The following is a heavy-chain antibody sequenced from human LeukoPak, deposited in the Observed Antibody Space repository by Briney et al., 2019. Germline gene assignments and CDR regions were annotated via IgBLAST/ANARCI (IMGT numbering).Heavy chain of an antibody. D-gene: IGHD5-12*01. Sequence: SETLSLTCTVSGGSINNSYWSWIRQPPGKGLEWIGYMYYSGNANYNPSLKSRVTKSVDTSKNQFSLKLRSVTAADTALYYCARHAAGGGYDYPWGQGTLVTVSS. J-gene: IGHJ5*02. CDR1: GGSINNSY. CDR2: MYYSGNA. CDR3: ARHAAGGGYDYP. V-gene: IGHV4-59*08.